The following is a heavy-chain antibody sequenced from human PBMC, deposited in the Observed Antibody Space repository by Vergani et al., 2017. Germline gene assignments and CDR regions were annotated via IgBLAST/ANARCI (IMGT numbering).Heavy chain of an antibody. J-gene: IGHJ5*02. CDR3: ARXIFLRYCSGGSCYEGFDP. CDR2: IDWDDDK. V-gene: IGHV2-70*01. D-gene: IGHD2-15*01. Sequence: QVTLRESGPALVKPTQTLTLTCTFSGFSLSTSGMCVSWIRQPPGKALEWLALIDWDDDKYYSTSLKTRLTISKDTSKNQVVLTMTNMDPVDTATYYCARXIFLRYCSGGSCYEGFDPWGQGTLVTVSS. CDR1: GFSLSTSGMC.